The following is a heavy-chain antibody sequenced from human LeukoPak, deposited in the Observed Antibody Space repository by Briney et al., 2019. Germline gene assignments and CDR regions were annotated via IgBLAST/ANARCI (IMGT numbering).Heavy chain of an antibody. J-gene: IGHJ5*02. CDR3: ARGDRSGNYYGSGSP. Sequence: PGGSLRLSCAASGFTFSSYSMNWVRQAPGKGLEWVSSICSSGSYIYYADSVKGRFTISRDNAKNSLYLQMNSLRAEDTAVYYCARGDRSGNYYGSGSPWGQGTLVTVSS. V-gene: IGHV3-21*01. CDR2: ICSSGSYI. D-gene: IGHD3-10*01. CDR1: GFTFSSYS.